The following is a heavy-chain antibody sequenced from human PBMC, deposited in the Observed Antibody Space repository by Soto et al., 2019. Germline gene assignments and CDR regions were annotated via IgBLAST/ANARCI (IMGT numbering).Heavy chain of an antibody. Sequence: RASVKVSCKASGYTFTSYGISWVRQAPGQGLEWMGWISAYNGNTNYAQKLQGRVTMTTDTSTSTAYMELRSLRSDDTAVYYCARTLGVVPAAKAHYYYYGMDVWGQGTTVTVSS. V-gene: IGHV1-18*04. J-gene: IGHJ6*02. D-gene: IGHD2-2*01. CDR1: GYTFTSYG. CDR2: ISAYNGNT. CDR3: ARTLGVVPAAKAHYYYYGMDV.